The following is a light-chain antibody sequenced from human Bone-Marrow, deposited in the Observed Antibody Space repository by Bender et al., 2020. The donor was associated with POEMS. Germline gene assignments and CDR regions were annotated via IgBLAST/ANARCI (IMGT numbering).Light chain of an antibody. J-gene: IGLJ3*02. CDR2: DVT. CDR1: SSDVGSYRL. CDR3: AAWDDSLSGPV. Sequence: HSSLTQPASVSGSPGQSITISCAGTSSDVGSYRLVSWYQQHPDKAPKFLIYDVTKRPSGVSNRFSGFKSGNTASLTISGLQAEDEADYYCAAWDDSLSGPVFGGGTKLTVL. V-gene: IGLV2-23*02.